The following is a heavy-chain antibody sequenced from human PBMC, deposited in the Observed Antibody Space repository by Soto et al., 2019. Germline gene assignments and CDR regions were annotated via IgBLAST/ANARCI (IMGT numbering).Heavy chain of an antibody. Sequence: SETLSLTCRLSGGSFSPNYWGWFRQSPGKGLEWIGYIYYSGSTNYNPSLKSRVTISVDTSKNQFSLKLSSVTAADTAVYYCARSDGRYWGQGTLVTVSS. CDR1: GGSFSPNY. J-gene: IGHJ4*02. CDR3: ARSDGRY. CDR2: IYYSGST. V-gene: IGHV4-59*01.